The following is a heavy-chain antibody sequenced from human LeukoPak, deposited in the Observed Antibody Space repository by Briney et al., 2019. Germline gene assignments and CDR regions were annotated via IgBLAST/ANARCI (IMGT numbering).Heavy chain of an antibody. J-gene: IGHJ4*02. Sequence: ASVKVSCKASGYTFTSYGISWVRQAPGQGLEWMGWISAYNGNTNYAQKLQGRVTMTTDTSTSTAYMELRSLRSDDTAVYYCARDGDFWSGYWTLYYWGQGTLVTVSS. CDR3: ARDGDFWSGYWTLYY. V-gene: IGHV1-18*01. CDR1: GYTFTSYG. D-gene: IGHD3-3*01. CDR2: ISAYNGNT.